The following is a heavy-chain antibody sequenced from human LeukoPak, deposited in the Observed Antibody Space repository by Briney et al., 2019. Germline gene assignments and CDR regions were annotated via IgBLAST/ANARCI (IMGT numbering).Heavy chain of an antibody. CDR1: GFTFNTYW. D-gene: IGHD2-21*02. CDR2: IKEDGSQK. CDR3: ARDGFSSAINF. J-gene: IGHJ4*02. V-gene: IGHV3-7*01. Sequence: TGGSLRLSCAASGFTFNTYWMSWVRQTPGKGLEWAANIKEDGSQKNYVDSVRGRFTISRDNAKNSLYLQMNSLRAEDTAVYYCARDGFSSAINFWGQGTLVTVSS.